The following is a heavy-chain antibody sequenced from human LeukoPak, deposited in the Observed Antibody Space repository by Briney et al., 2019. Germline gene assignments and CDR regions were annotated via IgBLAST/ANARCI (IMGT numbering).Heavy chain of an antibody. CDR1: GGSISSSSYY. Sequence: SETLSLTCTVSGGSISSSSYYWGWIRQPPGKGLEWIGSIYYSGSTYYNPSLKSRVTISVDTSKNQFSLKLSSVTAADTAVYYCAREGRWLQIGGFDYWGQGTLVTVSS. V-gene: IGHV4-39*07. CDR3: AREGRWLQIGGFDY. D-gene: IGHD5-24*01. J-gene: IGHJ4*02. CDR2: IYYSGST.